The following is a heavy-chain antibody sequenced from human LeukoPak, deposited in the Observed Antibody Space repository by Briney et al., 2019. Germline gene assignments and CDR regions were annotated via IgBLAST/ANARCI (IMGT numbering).Heavy chain of an antibody. CDR2: VSSSGDKT. J-gene: IGHJ4*02. CDR3: ANYGRHFAS. V-gene: IGHV3-23*01. D-gene: IGHD4-17*01. CDR1: GFTFNNYA. Sequence: GGSLRLSCEASGFTFNNYAMSWVRQAPGKGLEWVSLVSSSGDKTYYPESVKGRFTISRDNSKNTLYLQMNSLRAEDTAVYYCANYGRHFASWGQGTLVTVSP.